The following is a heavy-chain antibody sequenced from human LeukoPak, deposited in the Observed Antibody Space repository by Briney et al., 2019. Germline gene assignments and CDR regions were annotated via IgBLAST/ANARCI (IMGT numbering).Heavy chain of an antibody. CDR1: NYTFTDYD. J-gene: IGHJ4*02. V-gene: IGHV1-18*01. D-gene: IGHD4-17*01. CDR3: AREDDRSFGAYDC. Sequence: ASVKVSCKASNYTFTDYDITWVRQAPGQGLEWMGWVSKYSGNADYAPKFQGRVSMTTDTSTRTAYMELRSLRPDDTAVYFCAREDDRSFGAYDCWGQGTLVNVSS. CDR2: VSKYSGNA.